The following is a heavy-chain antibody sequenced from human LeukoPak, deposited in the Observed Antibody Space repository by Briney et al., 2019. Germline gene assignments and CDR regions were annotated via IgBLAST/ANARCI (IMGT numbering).Heavy chain of an antibody. CDR2: ISSSSSYI. CDR1: GFTFSSYS. J-gene: IGHJ6*02. CDR3: ARVSSTHYYGMDV. D-gene: IGHD6-13*01. V-gene: IGHV3-21*01. Sequence: GGSLRLSCAASGFTFSSYSMNWVRQAPGKGLEWVSSISSSSSYIYYADSVKGRFTISRDNAKNSLYLQMNSLRAEDTAVYYCARVSSTHYYGMDVWGQGTTVTVSS.